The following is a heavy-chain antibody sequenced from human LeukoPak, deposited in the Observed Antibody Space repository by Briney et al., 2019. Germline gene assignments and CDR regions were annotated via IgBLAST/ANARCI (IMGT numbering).Heavy chain of an antibody. Sequence: SETLSLTCTVSGGSISSYYWSWIRQPPGKGLEWIGYIYYSGSTNYNPSLKSRVTISVDTSKNQFSLKLSSVTAADTAVYYCARGGVDDFWSGYLDYWGQGTLVTVSS. CDR2: IYYSGST. V-gene: IGHV4-59*08. CDR3: ARGGVDDFWSGYLDY. CDR1: GGSISSYY. J-gene: IGHJ4*02. D-gene: IGHD3-3*01.